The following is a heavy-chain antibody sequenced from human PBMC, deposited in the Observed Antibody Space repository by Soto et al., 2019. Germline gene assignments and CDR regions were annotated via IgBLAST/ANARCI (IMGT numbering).Heavy chain of an antibody. CDR1: GFTFSSYA. V-gene: IGHV3-30-3*01. Sequence: GGSLRLSCAASGFTFSSYAMHWVRQAPGKGLEWVAVISYDGSNKYYADSVKGRFTISRDNSKNTLYLQMNSLRAEDTAVYYCARDDSSGWYENYYYYGMDVWGQGTTVTVSS. D-gene: IGHD6-19*01. CDR2: ISYDGSNK. J-gene: IGHJ6*02. CDR3: ARDDSSGWYENYYYYGMDV.